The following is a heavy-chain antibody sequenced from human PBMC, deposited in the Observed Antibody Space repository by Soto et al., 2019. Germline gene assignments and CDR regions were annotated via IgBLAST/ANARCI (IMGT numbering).Heavy chain of an antibody. V-gene: IGHV2-5*02. CDR2: IYWDDDK. Sequence: TLSLTCDVSGDTISTGGYTWAWIRHPPGKALEWLALIYWDDDKRYSPSLKSRLTITKDTSKNQVVLTMTNMDPVDTATYYCAHRQNGDYVKWFDPWGQGTLVTVSS. CDR1: GDTISTGGYT. CDR3: AHRQNGDYVKWFDP. J-gene: IGHJ5*02. D-gene: IGHD4-17*01.